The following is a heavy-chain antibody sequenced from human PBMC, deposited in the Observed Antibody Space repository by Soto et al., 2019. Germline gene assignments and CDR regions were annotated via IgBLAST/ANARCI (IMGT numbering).Heavy chain of an antibody. V-gene: IGHV2-5*01. CDR3: THRPPPTSAYGAYAIKSFDY. D-gene: IGHD4-17*01. J-gene: IGHJ4*02. CDR2: IYWNDDK. Sequence: QITLKESGPTLVKPTQTLTLTCTFSGFSLSTSGVGVGWIRQPPGKALEWLALIYWNDDKRYSPSLKSRLTITKDTSKNQVDLTITNMDPVDTATYDCTHRPPPTSAYGAYAIKSFDYWGQGTLLTVSS. CDR1: GFSLSTSGVG.